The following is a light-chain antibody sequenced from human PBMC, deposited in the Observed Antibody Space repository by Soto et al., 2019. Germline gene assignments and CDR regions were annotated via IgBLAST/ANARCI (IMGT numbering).Light chain of an antibody. CDR2: GAS. CDR3: QQYCRSPLT. V-gene: IGKV3-20*01. Sequence: PGTGSLSPGYRATLSFRASRTLNNNYLAWYQQIPGQAPSLLISGASGRATGTPDRFSGSASGTDFTLTISRLEREGFSVYYCQQYCRSPLTVGRGTKVYIK. CDR1: RTLNNNY. J-gene: IGKJ4*01.